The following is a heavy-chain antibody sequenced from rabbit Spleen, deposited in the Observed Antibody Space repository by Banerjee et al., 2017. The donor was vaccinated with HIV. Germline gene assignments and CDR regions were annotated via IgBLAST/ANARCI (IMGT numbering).Heavy chain of an antibody. J-gene: IGHJ4*01. D-gene: IGHD6-1*01. CDR3: ARDLVDAIGWNFNL. CDR1: GFSFGDRDV. Sequence: QEQLVESGGGLVQPEGSLTLTCKASGFSFGDRDVMCWVRQAPGKGLEWIACINAATAKPVYASWAKGRFTMSRTSSTTVTLQMTGLTAADTATYFCARDLVDAIGWNFNLWGQGTLVTVS. CDR2: INAATAKP. V-gene: IGHV1S45*01.